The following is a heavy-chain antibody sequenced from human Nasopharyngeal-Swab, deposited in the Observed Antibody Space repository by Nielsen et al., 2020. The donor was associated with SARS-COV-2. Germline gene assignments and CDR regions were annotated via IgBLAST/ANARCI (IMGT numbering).Heavy chain of an antibody. J-gene: IGHJ6*03. V-gene: IGHV1-46*01. Sequence: WVRQAPGPGLEGMGTINPSGGRTAYAQTFQGRVTMTRYTSTSTVYMELSSLRSDDTAVYYCARDLEAAASYYYFYMDVWGKGTTVTVSS. CDR2: INPSGGRT. D-gene: IGHD2-15*01. CDR3: ARDLEAAASYYYFYMDV.